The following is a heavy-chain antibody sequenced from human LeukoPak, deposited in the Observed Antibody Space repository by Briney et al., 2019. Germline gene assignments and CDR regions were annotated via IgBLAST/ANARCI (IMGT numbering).Heavy chain of an antibody. Sequence: GGSLRLSCAASGFTFSSYWMSWVRQAPGKGLEWVANIKQDGSEKYYVDSVKGRFTISRDNAKNSLYLQMNSLRAEDTAVYYCARDDDYGDNGAFDIWGQGTMVTVSS. CDR1: GFTFSSYW. D-gene: IGHD4-23*01. J-gene: IGHJ3*02. V-gene: IGHV3-7*01. CDR3: ARDDDYGDNGAFDI. CDR2: IKQDGSEK.